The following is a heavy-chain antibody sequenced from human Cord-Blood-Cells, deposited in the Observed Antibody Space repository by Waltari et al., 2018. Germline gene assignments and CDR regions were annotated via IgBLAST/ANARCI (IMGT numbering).Heavy chain of an antibody. V-gene: IGHV3-73*02. CDR3: TRHYGYFDY. CDR2: IRSKANSYAT. J-gene: IGHJ4*02. D-gene: IGHD3-10*01. Sequence: EVQLVESGGGLVQHGGSLKLSCAAAGCTFSGSAMHWVRQASGKGLEWVGRIRSKANSYATAYAASVKGRFTISRDDSKNTAYLQMNSLKTEDTAVYYCTRHYGYFDYWGQGTLVTVSS. CDR1: GCTFSGSA.